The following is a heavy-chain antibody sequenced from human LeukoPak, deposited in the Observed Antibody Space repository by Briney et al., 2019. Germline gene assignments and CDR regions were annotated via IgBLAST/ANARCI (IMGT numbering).Heavy chain of an antibody. CDR1: GYTFTSYY. Sequence: ASVKVSCKASGYTFTSYYMHWVRQAPGQGLEWMGIINPSGGSTSYAQKFQGRVTMTRDTSTSTAYMELSSLRSEDTAVYYCARGPWIVVVPEYYFDYWGQGTLVTVSS. D-gene: IGHD2-2*01. CDR2: INPSGGST. CDR3: ARGPWIVVVPEYYFDY. J-gene: IGHJ4*02. V-gene: IGHV1-46*01.